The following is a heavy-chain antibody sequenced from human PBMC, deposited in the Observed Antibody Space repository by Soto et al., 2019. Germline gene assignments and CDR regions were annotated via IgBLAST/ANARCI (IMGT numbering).Heavy chain of an antibody. J-gene: IGHJ4*02. CDR3: TTAPSRGY. Sequence: GGSLRLSCAASGFTFSSYSMSWVRQAPGKGLEWVSYISSSSSSIYYADSLKGRFTISRDDSKNTLYLQMNSLKTEDTAVYYCTTAPSRGYWGQGTLVTVSS. CDR2: ISSSSSSI. CDR1: GFTFSSYS. V-gene: IGHV3-48*01. D-gene: IGHD3-10*01.